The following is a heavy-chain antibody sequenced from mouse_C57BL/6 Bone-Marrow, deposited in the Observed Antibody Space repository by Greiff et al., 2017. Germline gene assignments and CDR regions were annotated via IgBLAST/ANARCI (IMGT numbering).Heavy chain of an antibody. J-gene: IGHJ4*01. CDR3: ARVYSNYYYAMDY. CDR1: GYTFTDYY. Sequence: QVQLQQSGAELVRPGASVKLSCKASGYTFTDYYINWVKQRPGQGLEWIARIYPGSGNTYYNEKFKGKATLTAEKSSSTAYMQLSSLTSEDSAVYFCARVYSNYYYAMDYWGQGTSVTVSS. D-gene: IGHD2-5*01. V-gene: IGHV1-76*01. CDR2: IYPGSGNT.